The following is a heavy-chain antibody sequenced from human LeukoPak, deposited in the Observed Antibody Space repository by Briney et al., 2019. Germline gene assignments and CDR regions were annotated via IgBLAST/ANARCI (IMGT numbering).Heavy chain of an antibody. Sequence: GGSLRLSCAASGLTFRNYWMSWVRQAPGKGLEWVANIKQDGSDKFYVDSENGRFTISRDNAKNSLYLQMNTLRAEDTAIYYCATFSGAHHKTFDSWGQGTLVTVSS. J-gene: IGHJ4*02. V-gene: IGHV3-7*01. D-gene: IGHD1-14*01. CDR3: ATFSGAHHKTFDS. CDR1: GLTFRNYW. CDR2: IKQDGSDK.